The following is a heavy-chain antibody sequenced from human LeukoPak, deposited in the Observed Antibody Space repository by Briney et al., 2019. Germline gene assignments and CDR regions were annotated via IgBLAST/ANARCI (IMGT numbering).Heavy chain of an antibody. D-gene: IGHD2-21*01. CDR1: GYSFSSYW. CDR3: ARRWGGGVLTYGVDY. CDR2: IYPGDSDT. V-gene: IGHV5-51*01. J-gene: IGHJ4*02. Sequence: GESLKISCKASGYSFSSYWIGWVRQMPGKGLEWVGIIYPGDSDTRYSPSFQGQVIISADNSINTAYLQWSSLKASDSAMYYCARRWGGGVLTYGVDYWGQGTLVTVSS.